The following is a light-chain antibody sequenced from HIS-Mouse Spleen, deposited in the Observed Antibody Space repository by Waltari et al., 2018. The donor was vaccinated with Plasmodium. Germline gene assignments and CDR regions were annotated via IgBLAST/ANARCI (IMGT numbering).Light chain of an antibody. CDR2: RDS. J-gene: IGLJ3*02. Sequence: SYELTQPLSVSVALGQTARITCGGNNIGSKNVHWYQQKPGQAPVLVIYRDSNRPSGIHERFSGSNSGNTATLTISRAQAGDEADYYCQVWDSSTVFGGGTKLTVL. V-gene: IGLV3-9*01. CDR1: NIGSKN. CDR3: QVWDSSTV.